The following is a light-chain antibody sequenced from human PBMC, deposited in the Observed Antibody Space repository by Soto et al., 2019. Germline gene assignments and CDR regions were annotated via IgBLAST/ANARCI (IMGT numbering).Light chain of an antibody. CDR2: AAS. J-gene: IGKJ3*01. CDR1: QSISNY. Sequence: DIQMTQSPSSLSASVGDSVTITSRASQSISNYLNWYQQKPGKAPKLLVHAASSLQSGVPSRFSGSGSGTDFTLSISSLQPEDFATYYCQQTYSTPLTFGPVTKVDV. CDR3: QQTYSTPLT. V-gene: IGKV1-39*01.